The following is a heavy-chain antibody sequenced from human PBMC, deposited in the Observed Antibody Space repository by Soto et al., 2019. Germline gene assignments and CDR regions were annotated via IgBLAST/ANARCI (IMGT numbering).Heavy chain of an antibody. Sequence: PSETLSLTCTVSXASISSDNYQWSWIRQHPGKGLEWIGFIYTGGSIDYNPSLKSRVTMSVDTSKNQFSLKLTSVTAADTAVYYCARKVSQYYYYYYYGLDVWGQGTTFTVSS. CDR3: ARKVSQYYYYYYYGLDV. D-gene: IGHD1-26*01. J-gene: IGHJ6*02. CDR1: XASISSDNYQ. V-gene: IGHV4-31*03. CDR2: IYTGGSI.